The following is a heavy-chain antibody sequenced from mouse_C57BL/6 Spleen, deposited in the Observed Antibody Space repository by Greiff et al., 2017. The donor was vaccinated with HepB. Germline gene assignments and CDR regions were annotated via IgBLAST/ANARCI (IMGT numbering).Heavy chain of an antibody. Sequence: EVQLQQSGPELVKPGASVKISCKASGYTFTDYYMNWVKQSHGKSLEWIGDINPNNGGTSYNQKFKGKATLTVDKSSSTAYMELRSLTSEDSAVYYCARGDGSSPYAMDYWGQGTSVTVSS. V-gene: IGHV1-26*01. CDR2: INPNNGGT. CDR3: ARGDGSSPYAMDY. D-gene: IGHD1-1*01. CDR1: GYTFTDYY. J-gene: IGHJ4*01.